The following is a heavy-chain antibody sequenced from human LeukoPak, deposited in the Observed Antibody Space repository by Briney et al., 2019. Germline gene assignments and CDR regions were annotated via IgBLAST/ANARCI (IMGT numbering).Heavy chain of an antibody. V-gene: IGHV3-23*01. Sequence: GGSLRLSCAASGFTFSSCAMSGVRQAPGKGLEWVSAISGSSGNTYYADSVKGRFTISRDNSKNTLYLQMNNLRAEDTALYYCAKDFDSYDDSTGYDASFSYWGQGTLVTVSS. J-gene: IGHJ4*02. D-gene: IGHD3-22*01. CDR1: GFTFSSCA. CDR3: AKDFDSYDDSTGYDASFSY. CDR2: ISGSSGNT.